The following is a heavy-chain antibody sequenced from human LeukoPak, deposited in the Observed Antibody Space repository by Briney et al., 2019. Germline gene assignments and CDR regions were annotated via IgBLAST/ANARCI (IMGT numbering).Heavy chain of an antibody. V-gene: IGHV4-59*01. J-gene: IGHJ4*02. CDR2: IYYSGST. CDR3: ARDLLTHDGYSCNSFDF. CDR1: GGSISTYY. Sequence: PSETLSLTCTVSGGSISTYYWSWIRQPPGKGLEWIGYIYYSGSTNYNPSLKSRVTISVDTSKNQFSLKLSSVTAADTAVYYCARDLLTHDGYSCNSFDFWGQGTLVTVSS. D-gene: IGHD6-13*01.